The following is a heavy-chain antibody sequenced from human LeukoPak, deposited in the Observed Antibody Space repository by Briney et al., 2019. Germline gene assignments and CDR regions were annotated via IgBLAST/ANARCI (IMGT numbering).Heavy chain of an antibody. J-gene: IGHJ3*02. CDR1: GYTFTNYA. D-gene: IGHD1-20*01. Sequence: GASVTVSCKASGYTFTNYAIIWVRQAPGQGLEWMAYISAYNGKTEYAQKIQGRVTLTTDTSTITAYMELSSLRSDDTAVYYCAREFWCNDNNCYLSSFDIWGQGTVVTVSS. CDR3: AREFWCNDNNCYLSSFDI. CDR2: ISAYNGKT. V-gene: IGHV1-18*01.